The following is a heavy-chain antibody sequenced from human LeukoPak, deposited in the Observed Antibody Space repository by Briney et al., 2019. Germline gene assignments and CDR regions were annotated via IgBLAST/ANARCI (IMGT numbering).Heavy chain of an antibody. J-gene: IGHJ4*02. V-gene: IGHV3-48*01. CDR3: ARSSITGHIFDY. CDR1: GFIFSDYS. D-gene: IGHD1-14*01. CDR2: ISSSSSTV. Sequence: GGSLRLSCAASGFIFSDYSMNWVRQAPGKGLEWVSFISSSSSTVYYADSVKGRFTISRDYANNSLFLQMNGLTAEDTAVYYCARSSITGHIFDYWGQGTLVTVSS.